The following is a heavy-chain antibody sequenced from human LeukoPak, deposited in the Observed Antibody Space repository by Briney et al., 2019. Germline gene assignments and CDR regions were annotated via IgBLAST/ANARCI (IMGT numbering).Heavy chain of an antibody. CDR2: ISESGST. CDR1: GEPFSCYY. V-gene: IGHV4-34*01. Sequence: PSETLSFTCGVSGEPFSCYYWSWIRQPPGKGLEWIGDISESGSTNYNPSLKSRVTVSVDPSKNQFSLKLTSMAAADTAVYFCVRGRTDYYYYMDVWGKGTTVTVSS. CDR3: VRGRTDYYYYMDV. J-gene: IGHJ6*03.